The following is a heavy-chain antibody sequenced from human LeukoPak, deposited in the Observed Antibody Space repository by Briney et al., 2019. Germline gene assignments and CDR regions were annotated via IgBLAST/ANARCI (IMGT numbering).Heavy chain of an antibody. CDR2: IRYDGSNK. Sequence: GGSLRLSFAASGFTFSSYGMHWVRQAPGKGLEWVAFIRYDGSNKYYADSVKGRFTISRDNSKNTLYLQMNSLRAEDTAVYYCAKSRSGYYQLAFDIWGQGTMVTVSS. V-gene: IGHV3-30*02. CDR3: AKSRSGYYQLAFDI. J-gene: IGHJ3*02. D-gene: IGHD3-22*01. CDR1: GFTFSSYG.